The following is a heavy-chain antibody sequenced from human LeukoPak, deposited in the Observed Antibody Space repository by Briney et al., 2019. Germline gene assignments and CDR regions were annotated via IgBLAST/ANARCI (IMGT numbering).Heavy chain of an antibody. J-gene: IGHJ3*02. D-gene: IGHD5-24*01. CDR1: GFTFSSYG. CDR3: AKVEMAVISNPTAFDI. CDR2: ISGSGGST. Sequence: GGTLRLSCAASGFTFSSYGMSWVRQAPGKGLEWVSTISGSGGSTYYADSVKGRFTISRDNAKKSLYLQMNSLRAEDTAVYYCAKVEMAVISNPTAFDIWGQGTMVTVSS. V-gene: IGHV3-23*01.